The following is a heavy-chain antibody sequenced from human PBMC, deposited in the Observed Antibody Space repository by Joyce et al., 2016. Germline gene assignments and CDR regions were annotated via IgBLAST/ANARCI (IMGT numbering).Heavy chain of an antibody. V-gene: IGHV3-74*01. D-gene: IGHD3-3*01. J-gene: IGHJ4*02. CDR3: SRDDDDPFDY. Sequence: EVQLVETGGALVQPGGSLRLSCEGSGFIFRDFRLHWVRQVPGKRPVGIAYINKDGSSTLYAESVKGRFSVSRDNTKNMLFLEMKSLRAEDTAVYYCSRDDDDPFDYWGRGTLVTVAS. CDR2: INKDGSST. CDR1: GFIFRDFR.